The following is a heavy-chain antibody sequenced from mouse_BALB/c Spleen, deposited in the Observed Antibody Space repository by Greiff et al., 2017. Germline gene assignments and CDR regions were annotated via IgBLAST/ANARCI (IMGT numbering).Heavy chain of an antibody. D-gene: IGHD2-3*01. J-gene: IGHJ3*01. CDR2: IRSNSNNYAT. Sequence: GGGLVQPKGSLKLSCAVPGFTFNTNALKWFRQAPGKGLEWVARIRSNSNNYATYYADSVNDRYTISRDDSHSMLYLQMNNLMTEDTAVYYCVRGPIYDGYFAYWGQGTLVTVSA. CDR1: GFTFNTNA. CDR3: VRGPIYDGYFAY. V-gene: IGHV10S3*01.